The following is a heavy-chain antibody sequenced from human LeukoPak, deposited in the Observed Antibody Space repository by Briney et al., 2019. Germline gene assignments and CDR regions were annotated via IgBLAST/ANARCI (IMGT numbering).Heavy chain of an antibody. V-gene: IGHV4-59*08. J-gene: IGHJ2*01. CDR1: GGSIGSYY. CDR3: ARSLDSSGYYIFDL. Sequence: PSETLSLTCTVSGGSIGSYYWSWIRQPPGKGLEWIGYIYYSGSTNYNPSLKSRVTISVDTSKNQFSLKLSSMTAADTAIYYCARSLDSSGYYIFDLWGRGTLATVSS. CDR2: IYYSGST. D-gene: IGHD3-22*01.